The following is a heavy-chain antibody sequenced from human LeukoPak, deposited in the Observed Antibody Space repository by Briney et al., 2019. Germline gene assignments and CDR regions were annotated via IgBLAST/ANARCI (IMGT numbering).Heavy chain of an antibody. CDR1: GGSISSSSYY. V-gene: IGHV4-39*02. J-gene: IGHJ3*02. Sequence: SETLSLTCTVSGGSISSSSYYWGWIRQPPGKGLEWIGSIYYSGSTYYNPSLKSRVTIPVDTSKNHFSLKLSSVTAADTAVYYCARARKQQLYFDAFDIWGQGTMVTVSS. CDR3: ARARKQQLYFDAFDI. CDR2: IYYSGST. D-gene: IGHD6-13*01.